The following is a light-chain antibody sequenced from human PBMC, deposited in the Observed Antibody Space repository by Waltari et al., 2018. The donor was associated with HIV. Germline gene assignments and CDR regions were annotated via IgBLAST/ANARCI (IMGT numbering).Light chain of an antibody. CDR1: QDITKK. CDR2: EAS. CDR3: LQFHTLPLT. Sequence: QMTQSPSSLSASVGDRVTITCQASQDITKKLSWYQQKPGKAPNLLRSEASTLAPGFPSRFSGSGSGTHFSLSIGSLQPEDIATYFCLQFHTLPLTFGAGTKVEIK. J-gene: IGKJ4*01. V-gene: IGKV1-33*01.